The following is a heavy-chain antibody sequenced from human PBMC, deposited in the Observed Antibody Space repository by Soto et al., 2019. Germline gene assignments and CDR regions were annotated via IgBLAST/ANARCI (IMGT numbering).Heavy chain of an antibody. D-gene: IGHD6-19*01. J-gene: IGHJ6*02. V-gene: IGHV3-33*01. CDR1: GFTFSGHA. Sequence: QVQLVESGGGVAQPGRSLRLSCTVSGFTFSGHAMHWVRQAPGKGLEWVTQIWYDGSNKYYAESVKGRFTISRDNSENTLYLQMSSLRVEDTAVYHGARDGQGLAPYALDVWGQGTSVTVSS. CDR3: ARDGQGLAPYALDV. CDR2: IWYDGSNK.